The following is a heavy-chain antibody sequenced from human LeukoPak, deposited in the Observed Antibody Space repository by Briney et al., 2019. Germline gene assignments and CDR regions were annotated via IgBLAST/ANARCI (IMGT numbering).Heavy chain of an antibody. V-gene: IGHV3-7*05. CDR3: ARDGSYFHY. D-gene: IGHD1-26*01. CDR1: GFTFSNYW. CDR2: IKQDGSEK. Sequence: GGSLRLSCAVSGFTFSNYWMSWVRQAPGRGLEWVANIKQDGSEKYYVDSVKGRFTISRDNAKNSLYLQMNSLRADDTAVYYCARDGSYFHYWGQGTLVTVSS. J-gene: IGHJ4*02.